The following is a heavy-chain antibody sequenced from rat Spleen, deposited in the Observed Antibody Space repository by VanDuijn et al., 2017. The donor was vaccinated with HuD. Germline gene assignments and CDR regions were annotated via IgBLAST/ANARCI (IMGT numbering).Heavy chain of an antibody. J-gene: IGHJ4*01. D-gene: IGHD1-3*01. CDR2: INTDGDST. CDR1: GFTFSSYW. CDR3: AKLGSYRVMDA. Sequence: EVQLVETGGGLVQPGRSLKLSCVASGFTFSSYWMYWIRQAPGKGLEWVSSINTDGDSTYYPDSVKGRFTISRENAENTVYLQMNSLRSEDTATYYCAKLGSYRVMDAWGQGVSVTVSS. V-gene: IGHV5-58*01.